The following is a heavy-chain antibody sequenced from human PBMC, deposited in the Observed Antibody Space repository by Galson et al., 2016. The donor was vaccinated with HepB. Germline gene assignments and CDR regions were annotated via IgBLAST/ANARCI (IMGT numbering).Heavy chain of an antibody. Sequence: SVKVSCKASGYTFTSYHMHWVRQAPGQGLEWMGSVDPSGGSTNYAQKFQGRVTMTRDTSTTTVYMELSSLGSENTAVYYCAYSRGYWAVDDWGQGTLVTVSS. CDR2: VDPSGGST. V-gene: IGHV1-46*01. J-gene: IGHJ4*02. CDR1: GYTFTSYH. D-gene: IGHD3-22*01. CDR3: AYSRGYWAVDD.